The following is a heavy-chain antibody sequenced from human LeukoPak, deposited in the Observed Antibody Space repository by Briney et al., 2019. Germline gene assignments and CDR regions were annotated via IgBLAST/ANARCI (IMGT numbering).Heavy chain of an antibody. CDR3: ARVTGYMIEDYFDY. CDR1: GGSLSSYY. D-gene: IGHD3-22*01. CDR2: IYYSGST. V-gene: IGHV4-59*01. J-gene: IGHJ4*02. Sequence: SETLSLTCTVSGGSLSSYYWSWLRQPPGKGLEWIGYIYYSGSTNYNPSLKRRVTISVDTSKNQFSLKLRSVTAADTAVYYCARVTGYMIEDYFDYWGQGTLVSVSS.